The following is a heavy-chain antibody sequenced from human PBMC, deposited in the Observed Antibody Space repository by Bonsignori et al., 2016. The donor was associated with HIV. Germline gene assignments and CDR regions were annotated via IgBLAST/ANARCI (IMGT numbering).Heavy chain of an antibody. J-gene: IGHJ5*02. Sequence: QITLKESGPTLVKPTETLTLTCTFSGFSLSTSGVGVGWIRQPPGKALEWLALIYWNDEKRYRPTLKSRLTITKDNFKNQVVLTMTDMDPVDTGTYYCAHRLSEDDFWSGWDWFDPGAREPWSPSPQ. CDR2: IYWNDEK. CDR1: GFSLSTSGVG. V-gene: IGHV2-5*01. D-gene: IGHD3-3*01. CDR3: AHRLSEDDFWSGWDWFDP.